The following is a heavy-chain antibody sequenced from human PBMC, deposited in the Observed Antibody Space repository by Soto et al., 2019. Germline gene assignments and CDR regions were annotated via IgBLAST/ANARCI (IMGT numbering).Heavy chain of an antibody. V-gene: IGHV3-30*18. CDR2: ISYDGSNK. J-gene: IGHJ6*02. CDR1: GFTFSSYG. Sequence: GGSLRLSCAASGFTFSSYGMHWVRQAPGKGLEWVAVISYDGSNKYYADSVKGRFTISRDNSKNTLYLQMNSLRAEDTAVYYCAKESRDTAMVAGLYYYYYYGMDVWGQGTTVTVSS. D-gene: IGHD5-18*01. CDR3: AKESRDTAMVAGLYYYYYYGMDV.